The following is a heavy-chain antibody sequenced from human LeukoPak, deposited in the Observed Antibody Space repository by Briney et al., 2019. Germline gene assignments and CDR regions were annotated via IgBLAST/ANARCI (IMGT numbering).Heavy chain of an antibody. V-gene: IGHV4-34*01. J-gene: IGHJ4*02. CDR1: GGSFSGYY. CDR2: INHSGST. D-gene: IGHD6-6*01. Sequence: PSETLSLTCAVYGGSFSGYYWSWIRQPPGKGLEWIGEINHSGSTNYNPSLKSRVTISVDTSKNQFSLKLSSVTAADTAVYYCARLAPYGAARRLAYFDYWGQGTLVTVSS. CDR3: ARLAPYGAARRLAYFDY.